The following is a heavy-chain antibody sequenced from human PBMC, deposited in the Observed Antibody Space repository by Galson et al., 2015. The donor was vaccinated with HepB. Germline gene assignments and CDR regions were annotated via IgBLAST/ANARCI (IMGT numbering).Heavy chain of an antibody. Sequence: LRLSCAASGFTFSNSAMNWVRQAPGKGLEWLSVITATGSTTYYADSVKGRFTISRDISKNTLYVQMNSLRADDTALYYCVKGGPDEILDYWGQGTLVTVSA. CDR3: VKGGPDEILDY. J-gene: IGHJ4*02. D-gene: IGHD3-16*01. CDR1: GFTFSNSA. CDR2: ITATGSTT. V-gene: IGHV3-23*01.